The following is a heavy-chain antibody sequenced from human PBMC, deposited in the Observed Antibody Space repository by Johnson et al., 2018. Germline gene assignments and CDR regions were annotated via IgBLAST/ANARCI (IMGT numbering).Heavy chain of an antibody. D-gene: IGHD6-19*01. V-gene: IGHV3-48*01. CDR3: ARDSPGGGWPLDAFDI. Sequence: VQLVESGGDLVQPGGSLRLSCAASGFTFSSFNMNWVRQTPGKGLQGISFISSSSSTRYYVDSVKGRFTISSDNAKNSLFQQLNSLRAEDTAVYYCARDSPGGGWPLDAFDIWGQGTMVTVSS. CDR1: GFTFSSFN. CDR2: ISSSSSTR. J-gene: IGHJ3*02.